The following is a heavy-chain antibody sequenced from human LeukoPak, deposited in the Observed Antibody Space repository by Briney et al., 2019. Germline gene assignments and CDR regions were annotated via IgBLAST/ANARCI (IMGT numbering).Heavy chain of an antibody. CDR3: ARGQQLVLGWFDP. J-gene: IGHJ5*02. CDR2: TNPNNGAT. D-gene: IGHD6-13*01. CDR1: GYTFTGYY. Sequence: ASLKVSCKPSGYTFTGYYIHWVRQAPGQGLEWMGWTNPNNGATNYAQKFQGRVTMTRDTSMSTAYMELSSLTSDDTAVYYCARGQQLVLGWFDPWGQGTLVTVSS. V-gene: IGHV1-2*02.